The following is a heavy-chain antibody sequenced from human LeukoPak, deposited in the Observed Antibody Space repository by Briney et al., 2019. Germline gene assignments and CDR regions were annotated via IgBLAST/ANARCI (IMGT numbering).Heavy chain of an antibody. J-gene: IGHJ6*02. V-gene: IGHV3-30*18. D-gene: IGHD2-15*01. Sequence: PGGSLRLSCAASGFTFSSYGMHWVRQAPGKGLEWVAVISYDGSNKYYADSVKGRFTISRDNSKNTLYLQMNSLRAEDTAVYYCAKAARFDCSGGSCYAGAYYYYGMDVWGQGTTVTVSS. CDR3: AKAARFDCSGGSCYAGAYYYYGMDV. CDR2: ISYDGSNK. CDR1: GFTFSSYG.